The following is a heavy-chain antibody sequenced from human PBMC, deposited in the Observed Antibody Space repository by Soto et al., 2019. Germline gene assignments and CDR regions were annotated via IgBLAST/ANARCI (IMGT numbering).Heavy chain of an antibody. D-gene: IGHD6-19*01. CDR3: AKGGGSYTTGWYNDY. Sequence: QVQLQESGPGLVKPSETMSLTCTVSGVSLSNSYCSWARQPPGKGLEWIGHIWSSGSTNYNPSLRGRVPLSADTSKNQVSLQLSSLTATDTAVYYCAKGGGSYTTGWYNDYWGQGTLVTVSS. CDR1: GVSLSNSY. V-gene: IGHV4-4*08. J-gene: IGHJ4*02. CDR2: IWSSGST.